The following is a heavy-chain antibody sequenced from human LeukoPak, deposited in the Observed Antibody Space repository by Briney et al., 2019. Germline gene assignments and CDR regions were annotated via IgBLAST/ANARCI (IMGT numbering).Heavy chain of an antibody. CDR3: ARDALYCSSTSCYRYWYFDL. CDR1: GGSISSFY. J-gene: IGHJ2*01. Sequence: SETLSLTCTVSGGSISSFYWSWVRQPAGKGLGWIGRIYASGNTTYNPSLKGRVTMTVDTSKNQFSLKLTSVTAADTAVYYCARDALYCSSTSCYRYWYFDLWGRGTLVTVSS. D-gene: IGHD2-2*01. V-gene: IGHV4-4*07. CDR2: IYASGNT.